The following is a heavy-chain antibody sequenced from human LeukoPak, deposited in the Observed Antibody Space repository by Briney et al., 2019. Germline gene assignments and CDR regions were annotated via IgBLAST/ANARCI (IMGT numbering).Heavy chain of an antibody. Sequence: ASVNVSCKASGYTFTSYGISWVRQAPGQGLEWMGWISAFNGNTNYAQKLQGRVTMTTDTSTSTAYMELRSLRSDDTAVYYCARDPRDFYGSGSYLGYWGQGTLVTVSS. CDR2: ISAFNGNT. CDR3: ARDPRDFYGSGSYLGY. J-gene: IGHJ4*02. D-gene: IGHD3-10*01. CDR1: GYTFTSYG. V-gene: IGHV1-18*01.